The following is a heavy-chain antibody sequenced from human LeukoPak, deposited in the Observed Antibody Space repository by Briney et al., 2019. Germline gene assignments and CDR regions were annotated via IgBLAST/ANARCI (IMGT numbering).Heavy chain of an antibody. V-gene: IGHV4-4*07. CDR3: ARHDSSGGAFDI. CDR1: GGSISSYY. Sequence: SETLSLTCTVSGGSISSYYWSWIRQPAGKGLELIGRIYTSGSTNYNPSLKSRVTMSVDTSKNQFSLKLSSVTAADTAVYYCARHDSSGGAFDIWGQGTMVTVSS. J-gene: IGHJ3*02. D-gene: IGHD3-22*01. CDR2: IYTSGST.